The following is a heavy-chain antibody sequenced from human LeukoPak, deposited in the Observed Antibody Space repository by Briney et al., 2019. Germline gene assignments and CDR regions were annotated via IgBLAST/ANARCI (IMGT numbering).Heavy chain of an antibody. CDR3: AREDSNFDY. Sequence: SETLSLTCAVYGGSFSGYYWSWIRQPPGKGLEWIGEINHSGSTNYNPSLKSRVTISVGTSKNQFSLKLSSVTAADTAVYYCAREDSNFDYWGQGTLVTVSS. CDR1: GGSFSGYY. J-gene: IGHJ4*02. CDR2: INHSGST. V-gene: IGHV4-34*01. D-gene: IGHD4-11*01.